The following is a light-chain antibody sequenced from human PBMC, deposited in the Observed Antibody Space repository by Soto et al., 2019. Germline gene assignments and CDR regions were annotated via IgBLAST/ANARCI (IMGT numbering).Light chain of an antibody. CDR3: QTWGTGIQV. CDR1: SGYPNYA. V-gene: IGLV4-69*01. J-gene: IGLJ3*02. CDR2: VNTDGSH. Sequence: QSVLTQSPSASASLGASVKLTCTLSSGYPNYAIAWHQQQPEKGPRYLMRVNTDGSHTKGDGIPDRFSGSSSGAERYLTISSLQSEDEADYYCQTWGTGIQVFGGGTKVTVL.